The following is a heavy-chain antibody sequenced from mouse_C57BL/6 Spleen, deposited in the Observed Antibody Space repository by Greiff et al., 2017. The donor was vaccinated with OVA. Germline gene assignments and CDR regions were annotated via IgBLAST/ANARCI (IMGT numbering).Heavy chain of an antibody. Sequence: VQLQQPGAELVRPGSSVKLSCKASGYTFTSYWMDWVKQRPGQGLEWIGNIYPSDSETHYNQKFKDKATLTVDKSSSTAYMQLSSLTSEDSAVYYCARGGYSNYMDYWGQGTSVTVSS. D-gene: IGHD2-5*01. V-gene: IGHV1-61*01. CDR3: ARGGYSNYMDY. CDR2: IYPSDSET. CDR1: GYTFTSYW. J-gene: IGHJ4*01.